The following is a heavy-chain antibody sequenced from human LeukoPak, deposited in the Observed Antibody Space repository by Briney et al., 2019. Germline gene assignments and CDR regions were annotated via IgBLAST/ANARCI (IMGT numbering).Heavy chain of an antibody. J-gene: IGHJ6*02. D-gene: IGHD5-12*01. CDR2: IYTSGST. Sequence: SETLSLTCTVSGGSISSYYWSWIRQPAGKGLEWIGRIYTSGSTNYNPSLKSRVTMSVDTSKNQFSLKPSSVSAADTAVYYCARGIRTGYSGYEPYGMDVWGQGTTVTVSS. CDR3: ARGIRTGYSGYEPYGMDV. CDR1: GGSISSYY. V-gene: IGHV4-4*07.